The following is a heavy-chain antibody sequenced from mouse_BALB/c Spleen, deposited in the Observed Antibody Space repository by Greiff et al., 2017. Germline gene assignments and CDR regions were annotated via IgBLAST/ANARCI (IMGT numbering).Heavy chain of an antibody. CDR1: GISITTGNYR. D-gene: IGHD2-1*01. Sequence: EVKLQESGPGLVKPSQTVSLTCTVTGISITTGNYRWSWIRQFPGNKLEWIGYIYYSGTITYNPSLTSRTTITRDTSKNQFFLEMNSLTAEDTATYYCARHGNYVGYAMDYWGQGTSVTVSS. V-gene: IGHV3-5*02. CDR3: ARHGNYVGYAMDY. J-gene: IGHJ4*01. CDR2: IYYSGTI.